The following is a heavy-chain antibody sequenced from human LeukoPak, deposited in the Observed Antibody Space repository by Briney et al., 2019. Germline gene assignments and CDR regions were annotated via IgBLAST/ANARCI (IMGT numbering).Heavy chain of an antibody. V-gene: IGHV1-2*02. CDR1: GHTFTGYY. CDR3: ARDDCSGGSCYSEFDY. D-gene: IGHD2-15*01. J-gene: IGHJ4*02. Sequence: GASVTVSCKASGHTFTGYYMHWVRQAPGQGLEWMGWINPNSGGTNYAQKFQGRVTMTRDTSISTAYMELSRLRSDDTAVYYCARDDCSGGSCYSEFDYWGQGTLVTVSS. CDR2: INPNSGGT.